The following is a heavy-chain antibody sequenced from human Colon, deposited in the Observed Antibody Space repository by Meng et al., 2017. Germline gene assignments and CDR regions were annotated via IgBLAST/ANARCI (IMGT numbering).Heavy chain of an antibody. V-gene: IGHV3-30*01. Sequence: GGSLRLSCAASGFTFSSYDMHWVRQAPGKGLEWVAVITYDGSNKYYADSVKGRFTISRDKSKNTLYVQINSLRTEDTAVYHCARERWINYYESGGCYKYFDYWGQGTLVTVSS. CDR2: ITYDGSNK. D-gene: IGHD3-22*01. CDR3: ARERWINYYESGGCYKYFDY. J-gene: IGHJ4*02. CDR1: GFTFSSYD.